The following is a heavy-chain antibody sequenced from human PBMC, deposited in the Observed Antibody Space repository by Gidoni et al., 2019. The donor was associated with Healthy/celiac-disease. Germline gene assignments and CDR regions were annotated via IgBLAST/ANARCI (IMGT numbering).Heavy chain of an antibody. CDR3: ARGAVAGTSGIDY. CDR2: IGTAGDT. CDR1: GFTFSSYD. D-gene: IGHD6-19*01. Sequence: EVQLVESGGGWVQPGGSLRLPCAASGFTFSSYDMHWVRQATGKGLEWVSAIGTAGDTYYPGSVKGRFTISRENAKNSLYLQMNSLRAGDTAVYYCARGAVAGTSGIDYWGQGTLVTVSS. J-gene: IGHJ4*02. V-gene: IGHV3-13*04.